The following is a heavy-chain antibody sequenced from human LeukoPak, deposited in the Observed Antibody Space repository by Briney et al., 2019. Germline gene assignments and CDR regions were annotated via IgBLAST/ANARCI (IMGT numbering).Heavy chain of an antibody. CDR1: GFTFSSYG. CDR3: ARGYFGYYDSSGYITLLPLDY. D-gene: IGHD3-22*01. CDR2: ISYDGSNK. J-gene: IGHJ4*02. Sequence: PGGSLRLSCAASGFTFSSYGMHWVRQAPGKGLEWVAVISYDGSNKYYADSVKGRFTISRDNSKNTLYLQMNSLRAEDTAVYYCARGYFGYYDSSGYITLLPLDYWGQGTLVTVSS. V-gene: IGHV3-30*03.